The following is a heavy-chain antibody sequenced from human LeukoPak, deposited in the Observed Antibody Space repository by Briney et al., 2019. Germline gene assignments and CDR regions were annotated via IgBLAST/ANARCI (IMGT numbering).Heavy chain of an antibody. V-gene: IGHV4-59*01. J-gene: IGHJ4*02. Sequence: PSETLSLTCTVSGGSISSYYWSWIRQPPGKGLEWIGYIYYSGNTNYNPSLKSRVTISVDTSKNQFSLKLSSVTAADTAVYYCASGVGGYYFFDFWGQGTLVTVSS. CDR3: ASGVGGYYFFDF. CDR2: IYYSGNT. CDR1: GGSISSYY. D-gene: IGHD1-26*01.